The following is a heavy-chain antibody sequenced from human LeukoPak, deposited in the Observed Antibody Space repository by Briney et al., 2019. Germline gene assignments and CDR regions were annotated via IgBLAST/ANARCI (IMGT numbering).Heavy chain of an antibody. CDR3: ARGFFSSGCGGDCSSFDY. V-gene: IGHV1-2*02. J-gene: IGHJ4*02. D-gene: IGHD2-21*02. CDR1: GSTFTAYY. Sequence: ASVKVSCKASGSTFTAYYMHWVRQAPGQGLEWMGWINTNSTGTNCAQKFQGRVTRTRDTSISTAYMELTRLRSDDTAVYFCARGFFSSGCGGDCSSFDYWGQGTLVTVSS. CDR2: INTNSTGT.